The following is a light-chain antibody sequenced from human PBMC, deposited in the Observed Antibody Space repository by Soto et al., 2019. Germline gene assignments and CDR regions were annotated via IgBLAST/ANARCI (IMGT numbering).Light chain of an antibody. CDR1: QSLLHSNGNIY. Sequence: DIVLTQSPLSLPVTPGEPASISCRSSQSLLHSNGNIYLDWYLQKPGQFPQLLSYLGSIRASGVPDRFSGSGSGTDFTLKITRVEAEDVGVYYCMQAIQAPRTFGLGTKVEIK. CDR3: MQAIQAPRT. J-gene: IGKJ1*01. V-gene: IGKV2-28*01. CDR2: LGS.